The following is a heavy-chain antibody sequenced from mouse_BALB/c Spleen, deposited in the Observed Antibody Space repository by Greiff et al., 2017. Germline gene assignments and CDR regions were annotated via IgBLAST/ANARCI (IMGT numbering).Heavy chain of an antibody. CDR3: ARVTTKAYAMDY. J-gene: IGHJ4*01. CDR2: ISTYYGDA. CDR1: GYTFTDYA. Sequence: QVQLQQSGAELVRPGVSVKISCKGSGYTFTDYAMHWVKQSHAKSLEWIGVISTYYGDASYNQKFKGKATMTVDKSSSTAYMELARLTSEDSAIYYCARVTTKAYAMDYWGQGTSVTVSS. D-gene: IGHD2-12*01. V-gene: IGHV1S137*01.